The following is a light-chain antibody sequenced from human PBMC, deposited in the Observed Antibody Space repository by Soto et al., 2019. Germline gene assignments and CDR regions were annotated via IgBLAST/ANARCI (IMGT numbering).Light chain of an antibody. J-gene: IGKJ3*01. CDR3: QQRSNWRLT. CDR1: QSVDSS. Sequence: EIVLTQSPATMSLSPGERATLSCRASQSVDSSLAWYQQKPGQAPRLLIYDASKRASGIPDRFSGSASGTDFTLTISSLEPEDFAVYYCQQRSNWRLTFGPRTKLDIK. CDR2: DAS. V-gene: IGKV3-11*01.